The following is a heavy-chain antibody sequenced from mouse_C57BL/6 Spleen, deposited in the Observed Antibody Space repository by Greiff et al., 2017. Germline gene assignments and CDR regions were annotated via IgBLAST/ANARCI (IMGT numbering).Heavy chain of an antibody. D-gene: IGHD1-2*01. CDR3: ARNGSPLLPSHWYFDV. J-gene: IGHJ1*03. V-gene: IGHV3-6*01. CDR1: GYSITSGYY. CDR2: ISYDGSN. Sequence: EVQVVESGPGLVKPSQSLSLTCSVTGYSITSGYYWNWIRQFPGNKLEWMGYISYDGSNNYNPSLKNRISITRDTSKNQFFLKLNSVTTEDTATYYCARNGSPLLPSHWYFDVWGTGTTVTVSS.